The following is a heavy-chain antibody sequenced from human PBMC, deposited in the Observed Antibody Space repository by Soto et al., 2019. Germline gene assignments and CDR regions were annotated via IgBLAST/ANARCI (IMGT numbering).Heavy chain of an antibody. CDR2: IYYSGST. D-gene: IGHD1-1*01. Sequence: ETLSLTCTVSGGSISSSSYYWGWIRQPPGKGLEWIGSIYYSGSTYYNPSLKSRVTISVDTSKNQFSLKLSSATAADTAVYYCARHFYLQLDYFDYWGQGTLVTVSS. V-gene: IGHV4-39*01. J-gene: IGHJ4*02. CDR1: GGSISSSSYY. CDR3: ARHFYLQLDYFDY.